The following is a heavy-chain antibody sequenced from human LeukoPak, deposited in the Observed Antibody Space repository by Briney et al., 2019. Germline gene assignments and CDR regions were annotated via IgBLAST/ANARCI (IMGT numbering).Heavy chain of an antibody. V-gene: IGHV1-8*01. D-gene: IGHD6-19*01. CDR1: GYTFTSYD. Sequence: ASVKVSCKASGYTFTSYDINWVRQATGQGLEWMGWMNPNSGNTGYAQKFQGRVTMTRNTSISTAYMELSSLRSEDTAVYYCARGRQGYSSGWYFSWFDPWGQGTLVTVSS. CDR3: ARGRQGYSSGWYFSWFDP. CDR2: MNPNSGNT. J-gene: IGHJ5*02.